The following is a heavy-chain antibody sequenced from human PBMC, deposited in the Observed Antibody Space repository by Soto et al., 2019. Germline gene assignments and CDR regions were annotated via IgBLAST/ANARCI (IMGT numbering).Heavy chain of an antibody. Sequence: SETLSLTCTVSGGSISSSSYYWGWIRQPPGTGLEGIGEIYHSGSTNYNPSLKSRVTISVDTSKNQFSLKLTSVTAADTAVYYCARDKITGLFDYWGQGTLVTVSS. CDR2: IYHSGST. J-gene: IGHJ4*02. V-gene: IGHV4-39*07. CDR3: ARDKITGLFDY. CDR1: GGSISSSSYY. D-gene: IGHD2-8*02.